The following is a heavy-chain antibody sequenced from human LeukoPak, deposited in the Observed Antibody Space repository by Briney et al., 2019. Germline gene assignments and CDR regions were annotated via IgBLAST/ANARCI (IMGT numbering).Heavy chain of an antibody. Sequence: GGSLRLSCAASGFTFSSYSMNWVRQAPGKGLEWVSSISSSSSYIYYADSVKGRFTISRDNAKNSLYLQMNSLRAEDTAVYYCARDLAPIVVVVAATGWWFDPWGQGTLVTVFS. D-gene: IGHD2-15*01. CDR1: GFTFSSYS. CDR2: ISSSSSYI. CDR3: ARDLAPIVVVVAATGWWFDP. V-gene: IGHV3-21*01. J-gene: IGHJ5*02.